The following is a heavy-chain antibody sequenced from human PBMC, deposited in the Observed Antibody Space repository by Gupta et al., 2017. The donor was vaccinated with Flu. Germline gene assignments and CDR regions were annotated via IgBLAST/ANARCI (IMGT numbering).Heavy chain of an antibody. V-gene: IGHV3-11*06. CDR3: ARGNLWRAAFDL. J-gene: IGHJ3*01. CDR1: FSAFK. Sequence: FSAFKIHWVRQTPGEGLEWISYITRGRNQTDHADSVKGRFSIYRDSAKNSVYLLMEKLRVEDTALYYCARGNLWRAAFDLWGQGTAVTVSS. CDR2: ITRGRNQT. D-gene: IGHD1-7*01.